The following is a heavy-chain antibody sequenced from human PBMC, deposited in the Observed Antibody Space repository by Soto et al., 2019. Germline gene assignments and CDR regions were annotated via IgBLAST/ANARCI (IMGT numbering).Heavy chain of an antibody. D-gene: IGHD1-26*01. J-gene: IGHJ4*02. Sequence: EVQVVESGGGLVQPGGSLRLSCVGSGFTFSAYAMNWIRQAPGRGLERVSYLSRGGYTIEYADSVNGRFTVSRDDATNSHYLQMNSLRAEDTSVYFCATRRPYRGFDYWGQGTLVTVSS. V-gene: IGHV3-48*03. CDR3: ATRRPYRGFDY. CDR2: LSRGGYTI. CDR1: GFTFSAYA.